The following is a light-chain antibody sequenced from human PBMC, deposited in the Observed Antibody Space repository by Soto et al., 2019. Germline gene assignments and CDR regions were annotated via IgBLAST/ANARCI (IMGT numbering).Light chain of an antibody. CDR3: QQYENLPLT. CDR1: QDISNF. J-gene: IGKJ4*01. CDR2: DAS. V-gene: IGKV1-33*01. Sequence: DIPMTQSPSSLSASVGDRVTITCQASQDISNFLNWYQQTPGKAPKLVIYDASTLQTGLPSRFRGSGSGTDFTFTIASLQPEDFGTYFCQQYENLPLTFGGGTTVEIK.